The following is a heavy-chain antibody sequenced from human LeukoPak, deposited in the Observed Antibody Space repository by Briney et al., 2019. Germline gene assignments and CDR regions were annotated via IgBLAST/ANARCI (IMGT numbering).Heavy chain of an antibody. D-gene: IGHD1-26*01. V-gene: IGHV3-23*01. J-gene: IGHJ4*02. CDR3: AKDVGKWESLHFFDY. CDR1: GFTLSTNA. CDR2: ISGSGAST. Sequence: GGSLRLSCLTSGFTLSTNAMSWVRQAPGKGLEWLSGISGSGASTYYADSVKGRFTISRDDSRNTLYLQMNSLRGDDTAVYYCAKDVGKWESLHFFDYWGQGTLVTVSS.